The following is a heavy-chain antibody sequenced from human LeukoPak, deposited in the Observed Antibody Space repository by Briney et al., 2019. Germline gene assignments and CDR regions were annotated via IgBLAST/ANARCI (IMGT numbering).Heavy chain of an antibody. CDR2: IYHSGST. J-gene: IGHJ4*02. V-gene: IGHV4-30-2*01. Sequence: SQTLSLTCAVSGGSISSGGYSWSWIRQPPGKGLEWIGYIYHSGSTYYNPPLKSRVTISVDRSKNQFSLKLSSVTAADTAVYYCARSSSGWSDFDYWGQGTLVTVSS. D-gene: IGHD6-19*01. CDR3: ARSSSGWSDFDY. CDR1: GGSISSGGYS.